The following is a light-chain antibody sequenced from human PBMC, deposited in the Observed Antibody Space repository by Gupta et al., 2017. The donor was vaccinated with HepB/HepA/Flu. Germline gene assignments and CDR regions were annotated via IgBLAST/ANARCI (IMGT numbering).Light chain of an antibody. CDR1: TGAVTSGHY. J-gene: IGLJ2*01. CDR2: DTN. Sequence: QAMVTREPSLTVSPGGTVTLTCGSTTGAVTSGHYPYWFQQKPGQAPRTLIYDTNIKHSWTPARFSGSLLGGQAALTLSGAQPEDEAEYYCLLYYGGPRIFGGGTKLTVL. V-gene: IGLV7-46*01. CDR3: LLYYGGPRI.